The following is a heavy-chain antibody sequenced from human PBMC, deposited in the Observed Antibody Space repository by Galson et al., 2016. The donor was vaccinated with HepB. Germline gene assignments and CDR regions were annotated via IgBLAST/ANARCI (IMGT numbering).Heavy chain of an antibody. V-gene: IGHV3-23*01. CDR3: GKHGGFDY. J-gene: IGHJ4*02. CDR1: GFSFSNSG. Sequence: SLRLSCAASGFSFSNSGMSWVRQAPGRGLEWVSGITRSGDATHYEDFVKGRFTISRANSKNTLYLYMNNLTAGDTAIYYCGKHGGFDYWGQGALVTVSS. CDR2: ITRSGDAT. D-gene: IGHD3-16*01.